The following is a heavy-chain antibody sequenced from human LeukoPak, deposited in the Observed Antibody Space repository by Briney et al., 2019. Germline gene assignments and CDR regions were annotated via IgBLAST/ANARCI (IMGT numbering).Heavy chain of an antibody. J-gene: IGHJ4*02. Sequence: GGSLRLSCAACGFTFSSYWMHWVRQAPGKGLVWVSRINSDVTSTTYADSVMGRFTISRDNAKNTLYLQMNSLRAEVTAVYYCARDASGYFDYWGQGTLVTVSS. V-gene: IGHV3-74*01. CDR2: INSDVTST. CDR1: GFTFSSYW. D-gene: IGHD3-22*01. CDR3: ARDASGYFDY.